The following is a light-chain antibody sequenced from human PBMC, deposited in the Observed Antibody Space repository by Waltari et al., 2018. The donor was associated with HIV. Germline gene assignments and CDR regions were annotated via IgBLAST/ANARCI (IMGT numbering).Light chain of an antibody. CDR1: QSLKHTDGKTY. J-gene: IGKJ2*01. CDR3: MQSLHLLYT. V-gene: IGKV2D-29*02. CDR2: EVS. Sequence: DIVMTQTPPSLSVTPGQPASFSCNSSQSLKHTDGKTYLYWYLQRPGQSPQVLIYEVSKRYAGVPDRFSGSGSGTHFTLKIARVEAEDVGSYYCMQSLHLLYTFGQGTKLEXK.